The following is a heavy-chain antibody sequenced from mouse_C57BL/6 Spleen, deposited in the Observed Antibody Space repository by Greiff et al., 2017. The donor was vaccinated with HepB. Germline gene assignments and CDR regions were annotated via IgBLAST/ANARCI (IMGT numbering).Heavy chain of an antibody. CDR3: TRDWDVAWFAY. J-gene: IGHJ3*01. Sequence: QVQLQQSGAELVRPGASVTLSCKASGYTFTDYEMHWVKQTPVHGLEWIGAIDPETGGTAYNQKFKGKAILTADKSSSTAYMELRSLTSEDSAVYYGTRDWDVAWFAYWGQGTLVTVSA. D-gene: IGHD4-1*01. V-gene: IGHV1-15*01. CDR1: GYTFTDYE. CDR2: IDPETGGT.